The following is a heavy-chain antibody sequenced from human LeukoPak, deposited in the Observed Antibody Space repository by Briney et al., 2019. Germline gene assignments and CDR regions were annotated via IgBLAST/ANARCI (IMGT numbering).Heavy chain of an antibody. D-gene: IGHD5-18*01. CDR2: INHSGNT. Sequence: KPSETLSLTCAVYGGSFSGYYWSWIRQPPGKGLEWIGEINHSGNTNYNPSLKSRVTISVDTSKNQFSLKLSSVTAADTAVYYCARRRQWIQLWLRPYYFDYWGQGTLVTVSS. CDR3: ARRRQWIQLWLRPYYFDY. V-gene: IGHV4-34*01. CDR1: GGSFSGYY. J-gene: IGHJ4*02.